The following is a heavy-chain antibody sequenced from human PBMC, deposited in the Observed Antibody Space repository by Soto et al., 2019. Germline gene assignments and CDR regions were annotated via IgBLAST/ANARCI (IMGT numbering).Heavy chain of an antibody. CDR3: ARDRSSGTFDD. D-gene: IGHD1-26*01. V-gene: IGHV3-33*01. CDR1: GFTFSSYG. Sequence: QVQLVESGGGVVQPGRSLRLSCAASGFTFSSYGMHWVRQAPGKGLEWVAVIWYDGSNKYYADSVKGRFTISRDNSKNTRYLQMNSLRAEDTAVYYCARDRSSGTFDDWGQGTLVTVSS. J-gene: IGHJ4*02. CDR2: IWYDGSNK.